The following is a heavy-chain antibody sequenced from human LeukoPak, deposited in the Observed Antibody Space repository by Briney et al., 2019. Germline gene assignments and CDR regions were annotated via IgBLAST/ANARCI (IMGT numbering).Heavy chain of an antibody. CDR1: GFTLSSYA. CDR2: IRYDGSNK. V-gene: IGHV3-30*02. D-gene: IGHD3-10*01. CDR3: AKGGGRSGSNFFDY. Sequence: GGSLRLSCAASGFTLSSYAMSWVRQAPGKGLEWVAFIRYDGSNKYYADSVKGRFTISRDNSKNTLYLQMNSLRAEDTAVYYCAKGGGRSGSNFFDYWGQGTLVTVSS. J-gene: IGHJ4*02.